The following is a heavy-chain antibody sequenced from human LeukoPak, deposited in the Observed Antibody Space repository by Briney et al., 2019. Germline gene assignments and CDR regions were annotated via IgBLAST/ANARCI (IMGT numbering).Heavy chain of an antibody. D-gene: IGHD5-18*01. J-gene: IGHJ4*02. CDR1: GFTFSSYA. CDR3: AREFTPMVLDY. V-gene: IGHV3-30*14. Sequence: PGGSLRLSCAASGFTFSSYAMHWVRQAPGKGLEWVAVISYDGSNKYYADSVKGRFTISRDNSKNTLYLQTNSLRAEDTAVYYCAREFTPMVLDYWGQGTLVTVSS. CDR2: ISYDGSNK.